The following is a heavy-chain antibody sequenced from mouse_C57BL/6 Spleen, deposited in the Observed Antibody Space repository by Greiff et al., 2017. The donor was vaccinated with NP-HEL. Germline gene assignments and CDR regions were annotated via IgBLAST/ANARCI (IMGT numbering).Heavy chain of an antibody. CDR3: ARHVGLRQANYAMDY. CDR2: INSDGGST. Sequence: EVKVVESGGGLVQPGESLKLSCESNEYEFPSHDMSWVRKTPEKRLELVAAINSDGGSTYYPDTMERRFIISRDNTKKTLYLQMSSLRSEDTALYYCARHVGLRQANYAMDYWGQGTSVTVSS. J-gene: IGHJ4*01. D-gene: IGHD2-2*01. V-gene: IGHV5-2*01. CDR1: EYEFPSHD.